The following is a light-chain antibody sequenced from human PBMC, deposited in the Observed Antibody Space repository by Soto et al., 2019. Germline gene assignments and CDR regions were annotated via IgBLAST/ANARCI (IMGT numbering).Light chain of an antibody. CDR3: SSYAGSNTVL. J-gene: IGLJ2*01. CDR1: SSDVGGYNF. Sequence: QSVLTQPPSASGSPGQSVTFTCTGTSSDVGGYNFVSWYQQHPGKAPKLMIFEVSERPSGVPDRFSGSKSGNTASLTVSGLQAEDEADYYCSSYAGSNTVLFGGGTQLTVL. CDR2: EVS. V-gene: IGLV2-8*01.